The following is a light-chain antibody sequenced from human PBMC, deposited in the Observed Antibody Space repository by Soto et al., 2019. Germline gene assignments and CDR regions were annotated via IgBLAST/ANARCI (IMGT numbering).Light chain of an antibody. J-gene: IGKJ2*01. Sequence: EVVLTQSPDTLSLSPGERATLSCRASLSVTSNYLAWYQQIPGQAPRLLIYDASRRATGIPDRFSGSGSGTDFTLTISRLEPEDFAVYYCQQYGSSLYTFGQGTKVDI. CDR2: DAS. V-gene: IGKV3-20*01. CDR1: LSVTSNY. CDR3: QQYGSSLYT.